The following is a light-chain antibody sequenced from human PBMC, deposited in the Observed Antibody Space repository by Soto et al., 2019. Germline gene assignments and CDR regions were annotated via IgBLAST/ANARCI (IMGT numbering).Light chain of an antibody. CDR2: DAS. Sequence: EIQMTQSPSSLSASVGDRFTITCRASQSISSWLAWYQQKPGKAPKLLIYDASSLESGVPSRFSGSGSGTEFTLTISSLQPDDFATYYCQQYNSYSITFGQGTRLEI. J-gene: IGKJ5*01. V-gene: IGKV1-5*01. CDR3: QQYNSYSIT. CDR1: QSISSW.